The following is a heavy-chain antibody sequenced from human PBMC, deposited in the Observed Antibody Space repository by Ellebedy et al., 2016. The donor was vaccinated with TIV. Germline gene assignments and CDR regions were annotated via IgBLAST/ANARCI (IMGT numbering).Heavy chain of an antibody. CDR2: ISSTSTYT. CDR3: ARSVRTFGAAIDY. J-gene: IGHJ4*02. D-gene: IGHD3-3*01. CDR1: EFTFSTYS. Sequence: GGSLRLSCAASEFTFSTYSMNWVRQAPGKGLEWVSSISSTSTYTFYADSVKGRFTIYRDNAKDSLYLQMNSLTAEYTAVYYCARSVRTFGAAIDYWGQGTLVTVSS. V-gene: IGHV3-21*01.